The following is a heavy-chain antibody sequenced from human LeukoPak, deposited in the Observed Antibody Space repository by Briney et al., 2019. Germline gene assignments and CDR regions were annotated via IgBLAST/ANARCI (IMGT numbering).Heavy chain of an antibody. D-gene: IGHD1-26*01. CDR1: GGSIRSYY. J-gene: IGHJ6*03. Sequence: SETLSLTCTVSGGSIRSYYWSWIRQPPGKGLEWIGYIYYSGSTNYSPSLRSRVTISVDTSKNQFSLKLSSVTAADTAVYYCARGGGVGYYYYYMDVWGKGTTVTISS. V-gene: IGHV4-59*01. CDR2: IYYSGST. CDR3: ARGGGVGYYYYYMDV.